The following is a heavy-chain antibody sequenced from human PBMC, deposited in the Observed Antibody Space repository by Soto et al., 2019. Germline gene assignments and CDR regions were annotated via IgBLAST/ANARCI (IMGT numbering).Heavy chain of an antibody. CDR1: GYTFTSYG. CDR2: ISAYNGNT. Sequence: QVQLVQSGAEVKKPGASVKVSCKASGYTFTSYGISWVRQAPGQGLEWMGRISAYNGNTNYAQKLQGRVTMTTDTSTGTAYMELRSLRSADTAVYYCARVVGALGHWFDPWGQGTLVTVSS. J-gene: IGHJ5*02. V-gene: IGHV1-18*01. CDR3: ARVVGALGHWFDP. D-gene: IGHD1-26*01.